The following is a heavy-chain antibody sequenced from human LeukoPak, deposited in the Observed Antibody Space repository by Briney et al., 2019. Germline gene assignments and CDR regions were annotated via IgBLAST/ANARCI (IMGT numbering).Heavy chain of an antibody. Sequence: PGGSLRLSCAPSGFTFSSYAMTWVRQAPGKGLEWVSVVYSGGSTYYTDSVKGRFTISRDDSKNTLFLQMNNLRVEDTAVYYCARGPQGKSGSPPYYFDYWGQGTLVTVSS. J-gene: IGHJ4*02. CDR3: ARGPQGKSGSPPYYFDY. V-gene: IGHV3-66*01. CDR2: VYSGGST. D-gene: IGHD1-26*01. CDR1: GFTFSSYA.